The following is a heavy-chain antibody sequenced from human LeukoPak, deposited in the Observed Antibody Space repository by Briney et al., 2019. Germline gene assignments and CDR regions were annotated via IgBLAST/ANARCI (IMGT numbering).Heavy chain of an antibody. D-gene: IGHD4-17*01. Sequence: SVKVSCKASGGTFSSYGISWVRQAPGEGLEWMGGIIPVFGTANYAQKFQGRVTITADESTSTAYMELSSLRSDDTAVYYCASYPSGGDYRYYYYYGMDVWGQGTTVTVSS. CDR2: IIPVFGTA. V-gene: IGHV1-69*13. CDR3: ASYPSGGDYRYYYYYGMDV. CDR1: GGTFSSYG. J-gene: IGHJ6*02.